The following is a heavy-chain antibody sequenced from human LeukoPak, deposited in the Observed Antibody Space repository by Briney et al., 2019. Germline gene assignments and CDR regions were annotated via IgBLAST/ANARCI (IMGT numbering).Heavy chain of an antibody. Sequence: SETLSLTCTVSGGSISSYYWSWLRQPAGKGLEWIGHIYSSGTTNYNPSLKSRVTMSVDTYKKQFSLKLSSVTAADTAVYYCASSGINSAYTAFDSWGQGTLVTVSS. CDR2: IYSSGTT. J-gene: IGHJ4*02. CDR1: GGSISSYY. CDR3: ASSGINSAYTAFDS. D-gene: IGHD3-16*01. V-gene: IGHV4-4*07.